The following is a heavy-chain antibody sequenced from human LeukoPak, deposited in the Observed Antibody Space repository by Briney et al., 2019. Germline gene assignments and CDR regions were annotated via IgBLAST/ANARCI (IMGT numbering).Heavy chain of an antibody. V-gene: IGHV1-2*02. Sequence: ASVKVSCKASGYTFTGYYMHWVRQAPGQGLEWMGWINPNSGGTNYAQKFQGRVTMTRDTSISTAYMELSRLRSDDTAVYYCERDIVVHYYGMDVWGQGTTVTVSS. CDR2: INPNSGGT. CDR3: ERDIVVHYYGMDV. D-gene: IGHD1-26*01. CDR1: GYTFTGYY. J-gene: IGHJ6*02.